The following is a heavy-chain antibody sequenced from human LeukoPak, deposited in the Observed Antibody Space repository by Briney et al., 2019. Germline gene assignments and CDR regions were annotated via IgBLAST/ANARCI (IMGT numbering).Heavy chain of an antibody. CDR1: GDSVSSNSVA. CDR2: TYYRSKWYI. V-gene: IGHV6-1*01. D-gene: IGHD1/OR15-1a*01. CDR3: AREREHSFEY. J-gene: IGHJ4*02. Sequence: SQTLSLTCAVSGDSVSSNSVAWNWIRQTPSRGLEWLGGTYYRSKWYIEYAESVRSRITINADTSKNQFSLQLSSVSPDDTAVYYCAREREHSFEYWGQGTLVTVSS.